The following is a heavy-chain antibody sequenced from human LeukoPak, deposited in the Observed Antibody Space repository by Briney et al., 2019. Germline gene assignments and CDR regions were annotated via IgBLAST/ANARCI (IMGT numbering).Heavy chain of an antibody. J-gene: IGHJ4*02. D-gene: IGHD1/OR15-1a*01. Sequence: GESLKISCKASGYSFTSYWIVWVRQTPGKGLEWMGIVYPGDSDTRYNPSFQGQVSISVDKSIATAYLHLSDLKASDTAIYYCGRHMNNLQLWLDYWGRGTVVTVSS. CDR1: GYSFTSYW. V-gene: IGHV5-51*01. CDR2: VYPGDSDT. CDR3: GRHMNNLQLWLDY.